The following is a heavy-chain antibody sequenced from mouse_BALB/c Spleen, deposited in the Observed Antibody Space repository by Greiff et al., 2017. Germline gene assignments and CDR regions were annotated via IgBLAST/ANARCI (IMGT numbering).Heavy chain of an antibody. CDR2: IRLKSNNYAT. J-gene: IGHJ4*01. V-gene: IGHV6-6*02. Sequence: DVQLQESGGGLVQPGGSMKLSCVASGFTFSNYWMNWVRQSPEKGLEWVAEIRLKSNNYATHYAESVKGRFTISRDDSKSSVYLQMNNLRAEDTGIYYCTRLTTATANYAMDYWGQGTSVTVSS. CDR3: TRLTTATANYAMDY. CDR1: GFTFSNYW. D-gene: IGHD1-2*01.